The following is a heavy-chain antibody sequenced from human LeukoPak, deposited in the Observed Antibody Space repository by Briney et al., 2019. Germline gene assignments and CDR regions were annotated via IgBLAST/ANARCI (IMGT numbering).Heavy chain of an antibody. D-gene: IGHD3-10*01. V-gene: IGHV4-31*03. CDR2: IYYSGST. CDR1: GGSISSGGYY. Sequence: SETLSLTCTVSGGSISSGGYYWSWIRQHPGKGLEWIGHIYYSGSTYYSPSLKSRVTISVDTSKNQFSLKLSSVTAADTAVYYCARVISREYYFDYWGQGTLVTVSS. CDR3: ARVISREYYFDY. J-gene: IGHJ4*02.